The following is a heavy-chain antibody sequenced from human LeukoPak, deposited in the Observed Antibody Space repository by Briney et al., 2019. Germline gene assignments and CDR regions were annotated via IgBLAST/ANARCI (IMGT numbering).Heavy chain of an antibody. CDR3: AKDEVVNSSRRGLWLSRFGSNNLFQH. CDR1: GFTFDDYA. J-gene: IGHJ1*01. V-gene: IGHV3-9*01. CDR2: ISWNSGSI. D-gene: IGHD6-19*01. Sequence: GRSLRLSCAASGFTFDDYAMHWVRQAPGKGLEWVSGISWNSGSIGYADSVKGRFTISRDNAKNSLYLQMNSLRAEDTALYYCAKDEVVNSSRRGLWLSRFGSNNLFQHWGQGTLVTVSS.